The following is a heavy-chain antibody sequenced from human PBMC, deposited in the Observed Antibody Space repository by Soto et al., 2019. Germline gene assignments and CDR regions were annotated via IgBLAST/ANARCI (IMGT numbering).Heavy chain of an antibody. CDR3: ARGRYYYDSSAPTWFDP. V-gene: IGHV3-21*01. J-gene: IGHJ5*02. CDR1: GFTFSSYS. D-gene: IGHD3-22*01. Sequence: GSLRLSCAASGFTFSSYSMNWVRQAPGKGLEWVSSISSSSSYIYYADSVKGRFTISRDNAKNSLYLQMNSLRAEDTAVYYCARGRYYYDSSAPTWFDPWGQGTLVTVSS. CDR2: ISSSSSYI.